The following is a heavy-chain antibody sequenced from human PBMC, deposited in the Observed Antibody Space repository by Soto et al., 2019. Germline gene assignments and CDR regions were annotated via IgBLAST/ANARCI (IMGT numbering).Heavy chain of an antibody. J-gene: IGHJ6*03. CDR3: ARSYARNYYYYYYMDV. CDR2: IYYSGST. CDR1: GGSISSYY. V-gene: IGHV4-59*08. Sequence: SETLSLTCTVSGGSISSYYWGWIRQPPGKGLEWIGYIYYSGSTNYNPSLKSRVTISIDTSKNQFSLKLRSVTAADTAVYYCARSYARNYYYYYYMDVWGKGTTVTVSS. D-gene: IGHD2-2*01.